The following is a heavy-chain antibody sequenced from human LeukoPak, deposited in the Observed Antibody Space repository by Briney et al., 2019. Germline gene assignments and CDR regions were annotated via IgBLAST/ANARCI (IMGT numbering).Heavy chain of an antibody. V-gene: IGHV1-69*13. CDR2: IIPIFGTS. Sequence: SVKVSCKAFGGTFSSHSISWVRQAPGQGLEWMGGIIPIFGTSNYTQKFQGRVTISADESTSTAYMELRSLRSEDTAVYYCMRGRDAYKSNTFDIWGQGTMVTVSS. J-gene: IGHJ3*02. CDR3: MRGRDAYKSNTFDI. CDR1: GGTFSSHS. D-gene: IGHD5-24*01.